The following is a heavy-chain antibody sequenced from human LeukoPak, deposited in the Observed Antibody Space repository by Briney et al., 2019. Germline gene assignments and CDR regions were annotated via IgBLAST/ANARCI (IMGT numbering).Heavy chain of an antibody. CDR1: GFRFNNYA. CDR2: ISMDGIQE. V-gene: IGHV3-30*04. J-gene: IGHJ3*01. D-gene: IGHD5-18*01. Sequence: GSSLRLSCAASGFRFNNYAMHWVRQPPGTGLEWVAVISMDGIQEYYADSVKGRFSISRDNSKNTLYLQMNSLRSEDTAVYYCAREVYSYALDDLDLWGQGTMVTVSS. CDR3: AREVYSYALDDLDL.